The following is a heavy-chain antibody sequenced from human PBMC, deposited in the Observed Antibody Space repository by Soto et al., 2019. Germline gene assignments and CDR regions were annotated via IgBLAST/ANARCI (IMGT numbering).Heavy chain of an antibody. D-gene: IGHD4-17*01. CDR3: ARNGVGDYGGNLPDDS. Sequence: QVQLQQWGAGLLKPSETLSLTCAVYGGSFSGYYWSWIRQPPGKGLEWIGEINHSGSTNYNPSLKRRVTISVDTSKNQFSLKLSSVTAADTAVFYCARNGVGDYGGNLPDDSWGQGTLVTVSS. CDR2: INHSGST. J-gene: IGHJ4*02. V-gene: IGHV4-34*01. CDR1: GGSFSGYY.